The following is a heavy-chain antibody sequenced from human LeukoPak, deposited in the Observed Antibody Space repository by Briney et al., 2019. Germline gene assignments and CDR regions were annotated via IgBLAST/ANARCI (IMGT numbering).Heavy chain of an antibody. CDR2: IRGGGGST. D-gene: IGHD3-10*01. V-gene: IGHV3-23*01. CDR3: AKGHYYGSGSPSNWFDP. J-gene: IGHJ5*02. Sequence: GGSLRLFCAAWEFTFSIYAMSGAREARGKGVEGVSAIRGGGGSTYYADSVKRRFTIYRDNSKNTVYLQTNSLRDEDTAVYYCAKGHYYGSGSPSNWFDPWGQGTLVPVSS. CDR1: EFTFSIYA.